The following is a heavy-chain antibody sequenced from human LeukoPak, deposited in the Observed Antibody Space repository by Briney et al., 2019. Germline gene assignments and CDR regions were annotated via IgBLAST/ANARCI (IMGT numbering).Heavy chain of an antibody. J-gene: IGHJ5*02. Sequence: GGSLRLSCEASGFTFSGYWMHWVRQAPGKGLVWVSRIKSDGSSTTYADSVKGRFTISRDNAKNTLYLQMNSLRAEDTAVYYCARATLGYSSGWYDNWGQGTLVTVSS. CDR3: ARATLGYSSGWYDN. D-gene: IGHD6-19*01. CDR1: GFTFSGYW. CDR2: IKSDGSST. V-gene: IGHV3-74*01.